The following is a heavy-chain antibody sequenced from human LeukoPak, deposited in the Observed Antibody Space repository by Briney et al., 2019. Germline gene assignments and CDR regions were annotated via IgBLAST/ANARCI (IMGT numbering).Heavy chain of an antibody. CDR1: GGSISSYY. Sequence: SETLSLTCTVSGGSISSYYWSWIRQPPGKGLEWIGYIYTSGSTNYNPSLKSRVTISVDTSKNQFSLKLSSVTAADTAVYYCARLIVGATYYFDHWGQGTLVTVSS. CDR2: IYTSGST. V-gene: IGHV4-4*09. D-gene: IGHD1-26*01. J-gene: IGHJ4*02. CDR3: ARLIVGATYYFDH.